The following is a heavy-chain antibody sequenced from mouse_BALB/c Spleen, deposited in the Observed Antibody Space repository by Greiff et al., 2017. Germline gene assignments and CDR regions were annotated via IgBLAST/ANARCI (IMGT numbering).Heavy chain of an antibody. Sequence: QVQLKESGPELVKPGASVRISCKASGYTFTSYYIHWVKQRPGQGLEWIGWIYPGNVNTKYNEKFKGKATLTADKSSSTAYMQLSSLTSEDSAVYFCARTPPGYFDVWGAGTTVTVSS. CDR2: IYPGNVNT. J-gene: IGHJ1*01. CDR1: GYTFTSYY. V-gene: IGHV1S56*01. CDR3: ARTPPGYFDV.